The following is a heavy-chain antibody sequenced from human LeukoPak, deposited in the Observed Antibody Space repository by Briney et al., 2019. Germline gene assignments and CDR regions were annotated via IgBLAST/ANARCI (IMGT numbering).Heavy chain of an antibody. J-gene: IGHJ4*02. D-gene: IGHD3-10*01. CDR1: GFTFSSFA. V-gene: IGHV3-23*01. Sequence: GGSLRLSCAASGFTFSSFAVSWVRQSPGHRLESFSAISASGGSTYYADSVKGRFTISRDNSKNTLYLKMNSQRAEDTAVYYWAKDSYYGSGRPNHPYYFDYWGQGTLVTVSS. CDR2: ISASGGST. CDR3: AKDSYYGSGRPNHPYYFDY.